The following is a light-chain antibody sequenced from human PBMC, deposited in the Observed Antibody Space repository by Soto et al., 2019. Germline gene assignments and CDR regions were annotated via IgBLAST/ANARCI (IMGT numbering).Light chain of an antibody. CDR2: DVS. V-gene: IGLV2-14*01. J-gene: IGLJ2*01. CDR1: SSDVGGYNY. Sequence: QSALTQPASVSGSPGQSITISCTGTSSDVGGYNYVSWYQQHTGKAPKLMIYDVSNRPSGVSNRFSGSKSGNTASLTISGLQAEDDAEYYCSSYTGRTSYVVFGGGTQLTVL. CDR3: SSYTGRTSYVV.